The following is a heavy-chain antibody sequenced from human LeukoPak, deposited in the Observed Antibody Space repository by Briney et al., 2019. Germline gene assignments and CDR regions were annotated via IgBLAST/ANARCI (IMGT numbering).Heavy chain of an antibody. V-gene: IGHV1-46*01. Sequence: ASVNVSCKASGYTFTSYYMHWVRQAPGQGLEWMGIINPSGGSTSYAQKFQGRVTMTRDTSTSTVYMELSSLRSEDTAVYYCARGMRSHPGYYGMDVWGQGTTVTVSS. D-gene: IGHD3-10*01. CDR1: GYTFTSYY. CDR3: ARGMRSHPGYYGMDV. J-gene: IGHJ6*02. CDR2: INPSGGST.